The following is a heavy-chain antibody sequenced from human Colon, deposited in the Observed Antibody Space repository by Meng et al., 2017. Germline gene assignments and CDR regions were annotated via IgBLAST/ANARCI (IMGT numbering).Heavy chain of an antibody. Sequence: QGQLQTWGAGLLKPSETLSLTCAVYGGSFSGYYWSWIRQPPGKGLEWIGEINHSGSTNYNPSLKSRVTISVDTSKNQFSLKLSSVTAADTAVYYCARRVRGVISWFDPWGQGTLVTVSS. D-gene: IGHD3-10*01. CDR3: ARRVRGVISWFDP. CDR2: INHSGST. CDR1: GGSFSGYY. V-gene: IGHV4-34*01. J-gene: IGHJ5*02.